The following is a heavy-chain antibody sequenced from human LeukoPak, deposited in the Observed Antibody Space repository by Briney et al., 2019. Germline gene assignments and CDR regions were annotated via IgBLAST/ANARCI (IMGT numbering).Heavy chain of an antibody. D-gene: IGHD1-14*01. V-gene: IGHV4-39*01. CDR2: IYYTGTI. CDR3: ARHEPRNSPFDY. CDR1: GAPIRRSTYY. J-gene: IGHJ4*02. Sequence: SETLSLTXAVSGAPIRRSTYYWGWTGQTPGKGLEWIASIYYTGTIVYNPSLESRVTMSVDMSKNHFSLKLRSVTAADTAVYYCARHEPRNSPFDYWGQGTLVTVSS.